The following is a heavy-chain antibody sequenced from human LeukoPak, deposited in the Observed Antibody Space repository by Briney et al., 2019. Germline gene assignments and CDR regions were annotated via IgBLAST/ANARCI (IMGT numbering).Heavy chain of an antibody. D-gene: IGHD1-1*01. V-gene: IGHV3-7*05. J-gene: IGHJ4*02. CDR2: IKEDGSQK. CDR3: ARDSATGGFDY. CDR1: GFTFSSYW. Sequence: GGSLRLSCAASGFTFSSYWMSWVRQAPGKGLEWVANIKEDGSQKYYVGSMRGRFTISRDNAEKSLYLQMNSLTAEDTAVYFCARDSATGGFDYWGQGILVTVSS.